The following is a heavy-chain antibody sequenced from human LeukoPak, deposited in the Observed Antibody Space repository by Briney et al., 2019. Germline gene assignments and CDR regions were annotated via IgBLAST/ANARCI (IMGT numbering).Heavy chain of an antibody. Sequence: GGSLRLSCAASGFTFSIYAMHWVRQAPEKGLEWVSTITATTRSTNYADSVKGRFTISRDNSKRTLYLQMNSLRAEDTAMYYCAKDPNGDYVGAFDFWGQGTLVTVSS. CDR3: AKDPNGDYVGAFDF. CDR2: ITATTRST. J-gene: IGHJ3*01. CDR1: GFTFSIYA. V-gene: IGHV3-23*01. D-gene: IGHD4-23*01.